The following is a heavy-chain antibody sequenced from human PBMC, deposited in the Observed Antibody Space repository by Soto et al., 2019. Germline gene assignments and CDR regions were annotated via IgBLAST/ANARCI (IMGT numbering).Heavy chain of an antibody. D-gene: IGHD1-1*01. V-gene: IGHV4-30-4*01. Sequence: QVQLQESGPGLVKPSQTLSLTCTVSGGSISSGDYYWSWIRQPPGKGLEWIGYIYYSGSTYYNPSLKGRCTFAVDTSKNQFSLTLSSVTAADTAVYYCARGPDWTITVDSWGQGTLVTVSS. CDR1: GGSISSGDYY. CDR2: IYYSGST. CDR3: ARGPDWTITVDS. J-gene: IGHJ4*02.